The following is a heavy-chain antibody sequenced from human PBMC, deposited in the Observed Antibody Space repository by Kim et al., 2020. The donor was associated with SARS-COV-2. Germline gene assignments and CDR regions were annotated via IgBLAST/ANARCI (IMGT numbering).Heavy chain of an antibody. J-gene: IGHJ4*02. CDR2: ISYDGSNK. V-gene: IGHV3-30-3*01. D-gene: IGHD3-22*01. Sequence: GGSLRLSCAASGFTFSSYAMHWVRQAPGKGLEWVAVISYDGSNKYYADSVKGRFTISRDNSKNTLYLQMNSLRAEDTAVYYCARESYYDSSGYYPVWGQGTLVTVSS. CDR3: ARESYYDSSGYYPV. CDR1: GFTFSSYA.